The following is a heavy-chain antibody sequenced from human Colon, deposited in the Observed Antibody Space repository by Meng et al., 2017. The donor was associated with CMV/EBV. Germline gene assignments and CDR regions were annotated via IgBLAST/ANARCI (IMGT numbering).Heavy chain of an antibody. Sequence: GESLKISCAASGFTFDDYAMHWVRQAPGKGLEWVSGISWNSGSNTYYADSVRGRFTISRDNSKRTVFLQMNSLRAGDTAVYYCAKEGMPASIPYFDNWGQGTLVTVSS. J-gene: IGHJ4*02. CDR1: GFTFDDYA. V-gene: IGHV3-23*01. D-gene: IGHD2-2*01. CDR3: AKEGMPASIPYFDN. CDR2: ISWNSGSNT.